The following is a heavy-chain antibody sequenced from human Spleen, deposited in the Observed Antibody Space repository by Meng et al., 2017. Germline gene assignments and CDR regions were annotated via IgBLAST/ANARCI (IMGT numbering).Heavy chain of an antibody. Sequence: QAKMVHSRSELKQPGASANVSCWASGYIFPGDWVHWVRRAPGQGLEWMGRINTYSDDTHYAQNFHDRVTMTSDTSISTAYMELSRLRSDDTAVYYCARGLYGSGSGWFDPWGQGTLVTVSS. J-gene: IGHJ5*02. V-gene: IGHV1-2*06. D-gene: IGHD3-10*01. CDR2: INTYSDDT. CDR1: GYIFPGDW. CDR3: ARGLYGSGSGWFDP.